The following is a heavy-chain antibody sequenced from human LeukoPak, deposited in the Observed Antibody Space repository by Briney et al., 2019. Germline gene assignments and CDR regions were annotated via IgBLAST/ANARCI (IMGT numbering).Heavy chain of an antibody. J-gene: IGHJ4*02. CDR1: GFTFRNYG. CDR3: ARDDAYGDY. CDR2: IWYDGSDK. V-gene: IGHV3-33*01. Sequence: PGGSLRLSCAASGFTFRNYGMHWVRQAPGKGLEWVAIIWYDGSDKYYADSVKGRFTISRDNAKNSLYLQMNSLRAEDTAVYYCARDDAYGDYWGQGTLVTVSS. D-gene: IGHD2-8*01.